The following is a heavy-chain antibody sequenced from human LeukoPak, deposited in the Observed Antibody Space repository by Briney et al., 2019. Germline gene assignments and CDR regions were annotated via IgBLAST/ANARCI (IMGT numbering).Heavy chain of an antibody. CDR2: ISAYNGNT. CDR1: GYTFTSYG. CDR3: ARGTMGMKDYYYMDI. V-gene: IGHV1-18*01. J-gene: IGHJ6*03. Sequence: ASVKVSCKTSGYTFTSYGIIWVRQAPGQGLEWMGWISAYNGNTNYAQKLQGRVTMTTVTSTSTAYMELRSLRSDDTAVYYCARGTMGMKDYYYMDIWGKGTTVTLSS. D-gene: IGHD6-13*01.